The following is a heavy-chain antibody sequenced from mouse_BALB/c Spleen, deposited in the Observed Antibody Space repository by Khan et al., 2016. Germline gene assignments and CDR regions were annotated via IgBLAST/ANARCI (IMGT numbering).Heavy chain of an antibody. D-gene: IGHD1-1*01. J-gene: IGHJ3*01. CDR2: ITSYNGAT. CDR3: ASPYGSSYVGFAY. Sequence: LVKTGASVKISCKASGYSFTGYYMHWVKQSHGKSLEWIGYITSYNGATSYNQKFKGKATFTVDTSSSTAYMQFNSLPSEDSAVYYCASPYGSSYVGFAYWGQGTLVTVSA. V-gene: IGHV1S34*01. CDR1: GYSFTGYY.